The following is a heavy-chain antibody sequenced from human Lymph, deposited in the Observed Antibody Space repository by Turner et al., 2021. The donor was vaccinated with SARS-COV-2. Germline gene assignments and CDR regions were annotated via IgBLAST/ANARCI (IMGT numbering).Heavy chain of an antibody. CDR1: GFTFSSYA. Sequence: QVPLVESAGGVVQPGWSLRPSGAAPGFTFSSYAMHWFRQAPGKGLEWVAFISYDGSDKYYADSVKGRFTFSRDNSKNTLYLQMNSLRAEDTAVYYCARDRDSSGWVDYWGQGTLVTVSS. J-gene: IGHJ4*02. V-gene: IGHV3-30*04. CDR3: ARDRDSSGWVDY. CDR2: ISYDGSDK. D-gene: IGHD3-22*01.